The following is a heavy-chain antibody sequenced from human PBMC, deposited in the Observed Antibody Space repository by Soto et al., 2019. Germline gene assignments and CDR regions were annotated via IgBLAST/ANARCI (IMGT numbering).Heavy chain of an antibody. CDR3: ARRYGASFDY. Sequence: SETLSLTCAVSGGSISSGGYSWSWIRQPPGKGLEWIGYIYHSGSTNYNPSLKSRVTISVDTSKNQFSLKLSSVTAADTAVYYCARRYGASFDYWGQGTLVPVSS. V-gene: IGHV4-30-2*02. D-gene: IGHD4-17*01. J-gene: IGHJ4*02. CDR1: GGSISSGGYS. CDR2: IYHSGST.